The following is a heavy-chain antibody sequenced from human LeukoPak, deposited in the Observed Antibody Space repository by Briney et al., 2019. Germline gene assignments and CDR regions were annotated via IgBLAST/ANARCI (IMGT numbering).Heavy chain of an antibody. CDR2: IYYYGST. D-gene: IGHD3-16*02. CDR1: GGSISSYY. CDR3: AKTHEDYVWWSYRGEGQFDY. V-gene: IGHV4-59*03. J-gene: IGHJ4*02. Sequence: PSETLSLTCTVSGGSISSYYWSWIRQPPGKGLEWDGYIYYYGSTNYNPSLKSQVTISVDTSKDKSSLKLSSVTAADTAVYYCAKTHEDYVWWSYRGEGQFDYWGQGTLVTVSS.